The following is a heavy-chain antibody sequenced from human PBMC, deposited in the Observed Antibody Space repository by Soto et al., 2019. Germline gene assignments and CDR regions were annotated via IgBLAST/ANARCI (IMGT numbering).Heavy chain of an antibody. J-gene: IGHJ3*02. D-gene: IGHD6-25*01. V-gene: IGHV1-18*01. CDR3: VRDEGRAALRNDALDI. CDR2: ISAYNGNT. Sequence: QVQLVQSGAEAKKPGASVKVSCKASGYTFTSYGISWVRQAPGQGLEWMGWISAYNGNTKIAQGYQGRVTVTTDTATNTAFMELRSLSSADTAVFYCVRDEGRAALRNDALDIWGQGTMVSVSS. CDR1: GYTFTSYG.